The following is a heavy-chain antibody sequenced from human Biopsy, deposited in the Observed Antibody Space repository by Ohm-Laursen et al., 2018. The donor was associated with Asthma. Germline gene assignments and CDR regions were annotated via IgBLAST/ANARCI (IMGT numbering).Heavy chain of an antibody. CDR1: YGSITSGGYY. D-gene: IGHD3-22*01. V-gene: IGHV4-31*03. CDR3: ARAQDYYDSRGYYRSFDY. CDR2: IYYSGST. Sequence: QTLSLTCTVSYGSITSGGYYWTWIRQHPGRGLEWIGFIYYSGSTYYNPSLKSRVSISIDTSKNQFSLKLSSVTAADTAVYYCARAQDYYDSRGYYRSFDYWGQGTLVTVSS. J-gene: IGHJ4*02.